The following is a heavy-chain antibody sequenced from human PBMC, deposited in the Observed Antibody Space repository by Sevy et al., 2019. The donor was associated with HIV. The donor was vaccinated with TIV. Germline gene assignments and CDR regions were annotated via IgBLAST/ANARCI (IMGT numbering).Heavy chain of an antibody. V-gene: IGHV3-23*01. CDR2: ISGSGGST. CDR3: AKDLVDYYDSGGYYWVATFDY. Sequence: GGSLRLSCAASGFTFSSYAMSWVRQAPGKGLEWVSAISGSGGSTYYADSVKGRFTISRDNSKNTLYLQMNSLRAEDTAVYYCAKDLVDYYDSGGYYWVATFDYWGQGTLVTVSS. CDR1: GFTFSSYA. D-gene: IGHD3-22*01. J-gene: IGHJ4*02.